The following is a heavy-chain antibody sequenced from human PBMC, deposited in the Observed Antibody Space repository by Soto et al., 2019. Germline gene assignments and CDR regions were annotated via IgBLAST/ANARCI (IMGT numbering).Heavy chain of an antibody. Sequence: EVQLLESGGGLVQPGGSLRLSCAASGFTFSSYAMSWVRQAPGKGLEWVSAISGSGGSTYYADSVKGRFTISRDNSKNTLYPQMNSLRAEDTAVYYCAKVFVPHYYYYGMDVWGQGTTVTVSS. CDR2: ISGSGGST. CDR3: AKVFVPHYYYYGMDV. J-gene: IGHJ6*02. CDR1: GFTFSSYA. V-gene: IGHV3-23*01.